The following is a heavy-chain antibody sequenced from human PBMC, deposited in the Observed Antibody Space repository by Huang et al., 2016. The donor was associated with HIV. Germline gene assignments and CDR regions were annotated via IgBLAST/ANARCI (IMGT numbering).Heavy chain of an antibody. CDR1: GGSVHSVGQH. J-gene: IGHJ4*02. CDR3: ARIDGLMPFDH. D-gene: IGHD2-2*01. Sequence: QVQLQASGPGLLKPSEALFLTCNVSGGSVHSVGQHWGWIRQPPRKGLEWIGTIYFGGSTYYNPSLNGRVTIATGTSKNEVSLTVRFVTPSDTAVYHCARIDGLMPFDHGGPGVLVTVSS. V-gene: IGHV4-39*01. CDR2: IYFGGST.